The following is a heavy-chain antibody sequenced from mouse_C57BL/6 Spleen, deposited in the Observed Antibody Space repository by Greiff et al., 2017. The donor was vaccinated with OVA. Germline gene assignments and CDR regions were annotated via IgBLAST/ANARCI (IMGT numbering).Heavy chain of an antibody. J-gene: IGHJ1*03. D-gene: IGHD2-3*01. V-gene: IGHV2-2*01. CDR3: ARNHDGYYPWYFDV. CDR1: GFSLTSYG. Sequence: VQLQESGPGLVQPSQSLSITCTVSGFSLTSYGVHWVRQSPGKGLEWLGVIWSGGSTDYNAAFISRLSISKDNSKSQVFFKMNSLQADDTAIYYCARNHDGYYPWYFDVWGTGTTVTVSS. CDR2: IWSGGST.